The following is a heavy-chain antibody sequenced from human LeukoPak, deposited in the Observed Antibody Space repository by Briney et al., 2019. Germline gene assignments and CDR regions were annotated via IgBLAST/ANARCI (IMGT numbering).Heavy chain of an antibody. D-gene: IGHD5-18*01. CDR1: GYSFTSHD. Sequence: ASVKVSCKASGYSFTSHDINWVRQATGQGLEWMGWMKPNNGKTGYAQKFQGRVTMTSDTSISTAYMELSSLKSEDTAVYYCVRWADTPFDYWGQGTLDTVSS. V-gene: IGHV1-8*01. CDR2: MKPNNGKT. CDR3: VRWADTPFDY. J-gene: IGHJ4*02.